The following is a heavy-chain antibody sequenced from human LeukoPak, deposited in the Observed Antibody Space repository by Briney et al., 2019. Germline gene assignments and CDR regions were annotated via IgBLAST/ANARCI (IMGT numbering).Heavy chain of an antibody. V-gene: IGHV1-2*02. CDR1: VKPFSGFH. CDR2: INPNSGGT. Sequence: ASAKVSCKASVKPFSGFHMHSVPQAPGQGLEWMGWINPNSGGTNYAQDFHGRVTMTRDTSISTAHMELSRLGPDDMAVYDCARAGDSGNLAGGQGTLVTASS. CDR3: ARAGDSGNLA. J-gene: IGHJ4*02. D-gene: IGHD1-26*01.